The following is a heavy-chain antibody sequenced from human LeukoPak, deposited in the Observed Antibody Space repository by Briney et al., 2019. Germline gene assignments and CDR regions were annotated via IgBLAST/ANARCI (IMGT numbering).Heavy chain of an antibody. CDR1: GFTFSSYA. V-gene: IGHV3-64*01. Sequence: GGSLRLSCAASGFTFSSYAMHWVRQAPGKGLEYVSAISSNGGSTYYANSVKGRFTISRDNSKNTLYLQMGSLRAEDTAVYYCARGGTYYDFWSGYDTFDYWGQGTLVTVSS. CDR3: ARGGTYYDFWSGYDTFDY. CDR2: ISSNGGST. D-gene: IGHD3-3*01. J-gene: IGHJ4*02.